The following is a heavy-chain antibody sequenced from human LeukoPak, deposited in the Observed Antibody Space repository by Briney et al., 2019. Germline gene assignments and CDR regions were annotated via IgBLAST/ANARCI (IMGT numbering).Heavy chain of an antibody. V-gene: IGHV3-74*01. Sequence: GGSLRLSCAASGFTFSSYWMHWVRQAPGKGLVWVSRINSDGSSTSYADSVKGRFTISRDNSKNTLYLQMNSLRAEDTAVYYCARALGIGYYDSSGYDYWGQGTLVTVSS. D-gene: IGHD3-22*01. J-gene: IGHJ4*02. CDR1: GFTFSSYW. CDR3: ARALGIGYYDSSGYDY. CDR2: INSDGSST.